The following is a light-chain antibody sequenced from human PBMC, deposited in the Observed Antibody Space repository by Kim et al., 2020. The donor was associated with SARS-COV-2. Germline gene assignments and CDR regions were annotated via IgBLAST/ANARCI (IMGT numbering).Light chain of an antibody. CDR3: QQSYRTPYT. CDR2: AAS. Sequence: SDFIGDRVTITCRSSQTITNYLNCYQLKPGKAPKLRSYAASSLQSGVPSRFSGSGSGTEFTLTIRSLQREDFATYYCQQSYRTPYTSGQGTKLEI. V-gene: IGKV1-39*01. CDR1: QTITNY. J-gene: IGKJ2*01.